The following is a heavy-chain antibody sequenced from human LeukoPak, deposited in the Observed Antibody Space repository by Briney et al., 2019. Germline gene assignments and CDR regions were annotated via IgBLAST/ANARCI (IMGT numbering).Heavy chain of an antibody. J-gene: IGHJ3*02. D-gene: IGHD3-3*01. CDR2: IYTSGST. CDR3: ARVAGLEWLSGGAFDI. V-gene: IGHV4-4*07. CDR1: GGSISSYY. Sequence: SETLSLTCTVSGGSISSYYWSWIRQPAGKGLEWIGRIYTSGSTNYNPSLKSRVTMSVDTSKNQFSLKLSSVTAADTAVYYCARVAGLEWLSGGAFDIWGQGTMVTVSS.